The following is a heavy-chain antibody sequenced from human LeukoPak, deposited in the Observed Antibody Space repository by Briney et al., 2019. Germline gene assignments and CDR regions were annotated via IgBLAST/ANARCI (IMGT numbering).Heavy chain of an antibody. CDR1: GYTLTELS. V-gene: IGHV1-24*01. J-gene: IGHJ4*02. D-gene: IGHD4-17*01. Sequence: ASVKVSCKVSGYTLTELSMHWVRQAPGKGLEWMGGFDPEDGETIYAQKFQGRVTMTEDTSTSTAYMELRSLRSDDTAVYYCATGYGDETGGFDYWGQGTLVTVSS. CDR3: ATGYGDETGGFDY. CDR2: FDPEDGET.